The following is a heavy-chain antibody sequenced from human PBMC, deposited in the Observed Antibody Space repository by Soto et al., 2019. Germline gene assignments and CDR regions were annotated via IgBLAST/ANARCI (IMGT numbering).Heavy chain of an antibody. CDR1: GFTFSSYS. Sequence: GGSLRLSCAASGFTFSSYSMNWVRQAPGKGLEWVSSISSSSSYIYYADSVKGRFTISRDNAKNSLYLQMNSLRAEDTAVYYCARDPAPAAPSFDYWGQGTLVTVSS. CDR3: ARDPAPAAPSFDY. J-gene: IGHJ4*02. V-gene: IGHV3-21*01. CDR2: ISSSSSYI. D-gene: IGHD2-15*01.